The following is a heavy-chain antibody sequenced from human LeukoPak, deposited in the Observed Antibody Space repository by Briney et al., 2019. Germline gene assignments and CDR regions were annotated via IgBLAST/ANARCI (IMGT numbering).Heavy chain of an antibody. D-gene: IGHD5-24*01. Sequence: GGSLRLSCAASGFSFSSYSMNWVRQAPGKGLEWVSSISGGSSYIYYADSVKGRFTISRDNAKNSLFLQMNSLRAEDTAVYYCSRIDENGYNFAWGQGTLVTVSS. J-gene: IGHJ5*02. CDR2: ISGGSSYI. V-gene: IGHV3-21*01. CDR3: SRIDENGYNFA. CDR1: GFSFSSYS.